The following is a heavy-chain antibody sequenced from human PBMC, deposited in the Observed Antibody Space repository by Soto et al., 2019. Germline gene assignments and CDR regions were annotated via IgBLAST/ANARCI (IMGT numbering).Heavy chain of an antibody. CDR3: PRSTPGNPFDI. CDR1: GFSFTSYT. V-gene: IGHV3-21*01. CDR2: ISAGGRSI. Sequence: EVQLVESGGGLVKPGGSLRVSCAAAGFSFTSYTMNWVREAPGKGLEWVASISAGGRSIYYADSLTGRSTVSRDNAKGYLYLQMNSLRADDMAVYYCPRSTPGNPFDIWGQGTMVTVSS. D-gene: IGHD3-10*01. J-gene: IGHJ3*02.